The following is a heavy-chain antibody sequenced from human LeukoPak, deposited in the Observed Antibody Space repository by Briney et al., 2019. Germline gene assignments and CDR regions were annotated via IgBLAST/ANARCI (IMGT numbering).Heavy chain of an antibody. CDR3: ARAQYYDILTGYSYWFNP. J-gene: IGHJ5*02. D-gene: IGHD3-9*01. CDR1: GGSISSYY. CDR2: IYYSGST. Sequence: SETLSLTCTVSGGSISSYYWSWIRQPPGKGLEWIGYIYYSGSTNYNPSLKSRVTISVDTSKNQFSLKLSSVTAADTAVYYCARAQYYDILTGYSYWFNPWGQGTLVTVSS. V-gene: IGHV4-59*08.